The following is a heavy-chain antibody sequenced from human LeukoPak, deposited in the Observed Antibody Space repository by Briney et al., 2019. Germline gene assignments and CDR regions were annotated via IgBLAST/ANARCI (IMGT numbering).Heavy chain of an antibody. V-gene: IGHV4-34*01. CDR2: INHSGST. CDR3: ARGSGGAYGNWFDP. Sequence: SETLFLTCAVYGGSFSGYYWSWIRQPPGKGLEWIGEINHSGSTNYNPSLKSRVTISVDTSKNQFSLKLRSVPAADPAVYYCARGSGGAYGNWFDPWGQGTLVTVSS. D-gene: IGHD2-21*01. CDR1: GGSFSGYY. J-gene: IGHJ5*02.